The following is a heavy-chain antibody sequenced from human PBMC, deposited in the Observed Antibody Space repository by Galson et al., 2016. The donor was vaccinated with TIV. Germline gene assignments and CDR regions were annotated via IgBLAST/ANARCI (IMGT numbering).Heavy chain of an antibody. D-gene: IGHD3-10*01. Sequence: CAISGDSVSSNSATWNWIRQSPSRGLEWLGRAYYRSKWYNDYADSVTGRIAIKPDTARNQFSLQLYSVTPEDTAVYYCARGGDYGSDDYYVSWFDPWGQGTLVTVSS. J-gene: IGHJ5*02. CDR2: AYYRSKWYN. V-gene: IGHV6-1*01. CDR1: GDSVSSNSAT. CDR3: ARGGDYGSDDYYVSWFDP.